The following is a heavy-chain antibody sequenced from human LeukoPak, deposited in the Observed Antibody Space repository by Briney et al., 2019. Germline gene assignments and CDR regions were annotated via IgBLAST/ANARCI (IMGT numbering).Heavy chain of an antibody. D-gene: IGHD5-12*01. J-gene: IGHJ4*02. CDR3: ARDLFSGYDPRTFDL. CDR2: ISSSSSFT. V-gene: IGHV3-11*06. CDR1: GFTFSSYA. Sequence: PGGSLRLSCAASGFTFSSYAMSWMRQAPGKGLEWLSHISSSSSFTHYADSVEGRFTISRDNAKNSLYLQMNSLRAEDTALYYCARDLFSGYDPRTFDLWGQGTLVTVSS.